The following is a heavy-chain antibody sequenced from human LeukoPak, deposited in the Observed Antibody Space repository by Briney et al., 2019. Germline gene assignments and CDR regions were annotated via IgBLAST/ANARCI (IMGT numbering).Heavy chain of an antibody. V-gene: IGHV3-64*01. CDR3: ARVRGSGGAIAFRWAHAFDI. D-gene: IGHD3-16*01. CDR1: GFTFSSYA. CDR2: ISSNGGST. Sequence: GGSLRLSCAASGFTFSSYAMHWVRQAPGKGLEYVSAISSNGGSTYYANSVKGRFTISRDNSKNTLYLQMGSLRAEDMAVYYCARVRGSGGAIAFRWAHAFDIWGQGTMVTVSS. J-gene: IGHJ3*02.